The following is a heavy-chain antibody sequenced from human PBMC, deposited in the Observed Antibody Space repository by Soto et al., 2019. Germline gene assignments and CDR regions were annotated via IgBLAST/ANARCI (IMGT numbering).Heavy chain of an antibody. CDR1: GGSFSGYY. J-gene: IGHJ4*02. V-gene: IGHV4-34*01. D-gene: IGHD2-8*02. CDR3: ARDKITGLFDY. CDR2: INHSGST. Sequence: QVQLQQWGAGLLKPSETLSLTCAVYGGSFSGYYWTWIRQPPGTGLEWIGEINHSGSTNYNPSLKGRVTISVDTSKSQVSLKLTSVTAADTAVYYCARDKITGLFDYWGQGTLVTVSS.